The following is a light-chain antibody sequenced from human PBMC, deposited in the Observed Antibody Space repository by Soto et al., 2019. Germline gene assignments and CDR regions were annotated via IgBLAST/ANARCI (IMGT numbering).Light chain of an antibody. CDR1: NIAIKS. J-gene: IGLJ2*01. Sequence: SYELTQAPSASVAPGQTARITCGGNNIAIKSVHWYQQKPGQAPVLVVYDDGDRPSGIPERFSGSNSGNTATLTITRVEAGHEADYHCQVWDSSSDHRVVFGGGTKGTVL. V-gene: IGLV3-21*02. CDR2: DDG. CDR3: QVWDSSSDHRVV.